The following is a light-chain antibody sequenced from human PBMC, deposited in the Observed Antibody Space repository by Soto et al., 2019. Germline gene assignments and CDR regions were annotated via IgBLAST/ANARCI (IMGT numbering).Light chain of an antibody. Sequence: IQKTDPLSSVLASVALPFTICXXASQGISSWLAWYQQKPGKAPKLLIYEASSLQSGVPSRFSGSGSGTDFTLTISSLQPEDFATYFCQQTNSFPWTFGQGTEVDIK. J-gene: IGKJ1*01. V-gene: IGKV1-12*01. CDR2: EAS. CDR3: QQTNSFPWT. CDR1: QGISSW.